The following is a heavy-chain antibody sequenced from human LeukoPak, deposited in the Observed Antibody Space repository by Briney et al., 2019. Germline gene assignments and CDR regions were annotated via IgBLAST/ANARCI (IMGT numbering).Heavy chain of an antibody. CDR2: IYYSGST. CDR1: GGSISSGDYY. J-gene: IGHJ4*02. D-gene: IGHD2-15*01. Sequence: ASQTLSLTCTVSGGSISSGDYYWSWIRQPPGKGLEWIGYIYYSGSTYYNPSLKSRVTISVDTSKNQFSLKLSSVTAADTAVYYCAREVGYCSGGSCYSYFDYWGQGTLVTVSS. CDR3: AREVGYCSGGSCYSYFDY. V-gene: IGHV4-30-4*01.